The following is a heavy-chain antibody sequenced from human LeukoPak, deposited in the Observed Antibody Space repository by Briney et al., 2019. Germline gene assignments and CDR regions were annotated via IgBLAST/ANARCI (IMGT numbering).Heavy chain of an antibody. V-gene: IGHV5-51*01. D-gene: IGHD3-10*01. Sequence: GESLKISCKTSGYSFTSYWIGWVRQMPGKGLEWMGIIYPGDSDTRYSPSFQGQVTISADKSISTAYLQWSSLKASDTAMYYCARQEYYYGSGPWYFDYWGQGTLVTVSS. CDR2: IYPGDSDT. J-gene: IGHJ4*02. CDR1: GYSFTSYW. CDR3: ARQEYYYGSGPWYFDY.